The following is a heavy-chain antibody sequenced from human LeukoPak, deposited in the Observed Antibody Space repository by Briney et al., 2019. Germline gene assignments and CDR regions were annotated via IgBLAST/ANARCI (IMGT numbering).Heavy chain of an antibody. CDR1: GFTFSSYA. V-gene: IGHV3-23*01. Sequence: GGSLRLSCAASGFTFSSYAMSWVRQAPGKGLEWVSAISGSGGSTYYADSVKGRFTISRDNSKNTLYLQMKSLRAEDTAVYYCAKGVVRGVTYYYYYGMDVWGQGTTVTVSS. CDR3: AKGVVRGVTYYYYYGMDV. CDR2: ISGSGGST. D-gene: IGHD3-10*01. J-gene: IGHJ6*02.